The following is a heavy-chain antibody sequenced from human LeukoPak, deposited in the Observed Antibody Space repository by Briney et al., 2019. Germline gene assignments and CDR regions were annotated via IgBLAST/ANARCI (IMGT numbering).Heavy chain of an antibody. CDR2: IRYDGSNK. Sequence: GSLRLSCAASGFTFSSYGMHWVRQAPGKGLAWVAFIRYDGSNKYYADSVKGRFTISRDNSKNTLYLQMNSLRAEDTAVYYCAKDHSSWSTVGFDYWGQGTLVTVSS. CDR3: AKDHSSWSTVGFDY. V-gene: IGHV3-30*02. D-gene: IGHD4-23*01. CDR1: GFTFSSYG. J-gene: IGHJ4*02.